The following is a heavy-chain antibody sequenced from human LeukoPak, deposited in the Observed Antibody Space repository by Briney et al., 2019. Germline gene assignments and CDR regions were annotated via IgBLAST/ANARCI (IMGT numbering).Heavy chain of an antibody. Sequence: RGSLRLSCAASGSIFGRYWMSWVRQAPRKLLEWVDNINEDGSGNYYVDSVKGRFTISRDNAKNSLFLQMNSLRAEDTAVYYCATSDDSPGTYWGQGTLVTVSS. CDR2: INEDGSGN. J-gene: IGHJ4*02. V-gene: IGHV3-7*01. CDR3: ATSDDSPGTY. CDR1: GSIFGRYW. D-gene: IGHD4-11*01.